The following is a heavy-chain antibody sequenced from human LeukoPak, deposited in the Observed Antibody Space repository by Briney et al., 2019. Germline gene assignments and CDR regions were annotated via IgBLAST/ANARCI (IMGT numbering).Heavy chain of an antibody. J-gene: IGHJ5*02. CDR1: GFDFHDYM. CDR3: SSTFGSGSYLHS. CDR2: ISWNGDTI. Sequence: GGSLRLSCAASGFDFHDYMMHWVRQPPGKGLEWVSEISWNGDTIGYADSVKGRFIISRDNARRSLYLQMNSLRPEDTAFYYCSSTFGSGSYLHSWGQGTLVTVSS. D-gene: IGHD3-10*01. V-gene: IGHV3-9*01.